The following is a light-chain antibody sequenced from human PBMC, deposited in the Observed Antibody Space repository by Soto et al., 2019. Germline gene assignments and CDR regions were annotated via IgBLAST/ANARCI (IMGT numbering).Light chain of an antibody. CDR3: QQSYSTPPELT. J-gene: IGKJ4*01. V-gene: IGKV1-39*01. CDR1: QSISSY. Sequence: DIQMTQSPSSLSASVGDRVTITCRASQSISSYLNWYQQKPGKAPKLLIYAASSLQSGVPSRFSGSGSGTDFTLTISSLQTEDFANYYCQQSYSTPPELTFGGGTKVEIK. CDR2: AAS.